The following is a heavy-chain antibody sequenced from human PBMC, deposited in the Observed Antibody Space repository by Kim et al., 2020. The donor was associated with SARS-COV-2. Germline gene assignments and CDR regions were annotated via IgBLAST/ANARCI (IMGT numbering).Heavy chain of an antibody. CDR3: ARESRRRITMIVVATFDY. J-gene: IGHJ4*02. Sequence: GGSLRLSCAASGFTFSSYWMSWVRQAPGKGLEWVPNIKQDGSEKYYVDSVKGRCTISRDNAKNSLYLQMNSLRAEDTAVYYCARESRRRITMIVVATFDYWGQGTLVTVSS. V-gene: IGHV3-7*03. CDR1: GFTFSSYW. CDR2: IKQDGSEK. D-gene: IGHD3-22*01.